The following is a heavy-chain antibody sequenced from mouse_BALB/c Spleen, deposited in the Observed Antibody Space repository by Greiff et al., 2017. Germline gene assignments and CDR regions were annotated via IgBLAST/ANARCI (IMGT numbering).Heavy chain of an antibody. V-gene: IGHV3-2*02. CDR1: GYSITSDYA. CDR2: ISYSGST. CDR3: ARGKLGRFDY. J-gene: IGHJ2*01. Sequence: EVQLQESGPGLVKPSQSLSLTCTVTGYSITSDYAWNWIRQFPGNKLEWMGYISYSGSTSYNPSLKSRISITRDTSKNQFFLQLNSVTTEDTATYYCARGKLGRFDYWGQGTTLTVSS. D-gene: IGHD4-1*01.